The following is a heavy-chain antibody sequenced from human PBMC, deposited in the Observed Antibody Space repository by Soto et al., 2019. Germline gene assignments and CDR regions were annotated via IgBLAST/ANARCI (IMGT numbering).Heavy chain of an antibody. D-gene: IGHD2-15*01. CDR1: GGSISSGGYY. J-gene: IGHJ4*02. CDR3: ARGRGYCSGGSCWEFDY. Sequence: SETLSLTCTVSGGSISSGGYYWSWIRQHPGKGLEWIGYIYYSGSTYYNPSLRSRVTISVDTSKNQFSLKLSSVTAADTAVYYCARGRGYCSGGSCWEFDYWGQGTLVTVSS. CDR2: IYYSGST. V-gene: IGHV4-31*03.